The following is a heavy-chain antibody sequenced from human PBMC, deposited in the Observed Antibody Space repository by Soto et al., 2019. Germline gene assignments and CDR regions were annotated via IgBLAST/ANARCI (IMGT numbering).Heavy chain of an antibody. CDR1: GFTFSSYG. Sequence: GGSLRLSCAASGFTFSSYGMHWVRQAPGKGLEWVAVISYDGSNKYYADSVKGRFTISRDNSKNTMYLQMNSLRAEDTAAYYCAKDNREGIVVVPAALYYYYYGMDVWGQGTTVTVSS. CDR3: AKDNREGIVVVPAALYYYYYGMDV. V-gene: IGHV3-30*18. D-gene: IGHD2-2*01. CDR2: ISYDGSNK. J-gene: IGHJ6*02.